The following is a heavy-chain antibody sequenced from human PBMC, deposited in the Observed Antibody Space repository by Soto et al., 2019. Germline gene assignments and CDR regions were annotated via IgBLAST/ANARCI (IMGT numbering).Heavy chain of an antibody. Sequence: QVQLVQSGPEVKKPGASVKVSFKTSGYTFTSYGLSWVRQAPGQGLEWIGWITTDKGKTTYAQKFQGRVTMTTDTSTSTGYMELRSLRSDDTAVYYCATRSPAFDYWGQGTLVTVSS. J-gene: IGHJ4*02. CDR3: ATRSPAFDY. CDR1: GYTFTSYG. CDR2: ITTDKGKT. V-gene: IGHV1-18*01.